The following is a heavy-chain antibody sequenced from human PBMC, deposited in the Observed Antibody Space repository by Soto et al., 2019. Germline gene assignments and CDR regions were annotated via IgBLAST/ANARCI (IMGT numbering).Heavy chain of an antibody. Sequence: NPSETLSLTCTVSGGSISSGGYYWSWIRQHPGKGLEWIGYIYYSGSTYYNPSLKSRVTISVDTSKNQFSLKLSSVTAADTAVYYCARGGVGVTTHYYYYYYGMDVWGQGTTVTVSS. D-gene: IGHD4-17*01. J-gene: IGHJ6*02. CDR2: IYYSGST. CDR1: GGSISSGGYY. V-gene: IGHV4-31*03. CDR3: ARGGVGVTTHYYYYYYGMDV.